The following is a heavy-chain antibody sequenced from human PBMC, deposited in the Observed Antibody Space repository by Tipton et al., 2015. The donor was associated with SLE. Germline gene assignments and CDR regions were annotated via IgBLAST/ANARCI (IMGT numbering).Heavy chain of an antibody. Sequence: TLSLTCTVSGGSIRSGNHYWTWIRQPAGKGLEWIGRIYTSGSTSYNPSLKSRVSISVDMSKNQVSLKLSSVTAADTALYYCARHFSGSYSFDYWGQGKLVTVSS. D-gene: IGHD1-26*01. CDR3: ARHFSGSYSFDY. CDR1: GGSIRSGNHY. V-gene: IGHV4-61*02. J-gene: IGHJ4*02. CDR2: IYTSGST.